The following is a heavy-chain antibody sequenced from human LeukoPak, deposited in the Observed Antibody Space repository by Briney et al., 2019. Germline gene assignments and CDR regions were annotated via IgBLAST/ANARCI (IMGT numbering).Heavy chain of an antibody. V-gene: IGHV1-2*06. Sequence: GSSVKVSCKPSGYTFTDYFIHWVRQAPGRGREWMGRINADSGRRSSTKKFQGRVTVNRDTSISTNYMELSSLRSDDTAVYYGARAKEKSIAARYFDYWGQGTLVTVSS. CDR3: ARAKEKSIAARYFDY. D-gene: IGHD6-6*01. CDR1: GYTFTDYF. J-gene: IGHJ4*02. CDR2: INADSGRR.